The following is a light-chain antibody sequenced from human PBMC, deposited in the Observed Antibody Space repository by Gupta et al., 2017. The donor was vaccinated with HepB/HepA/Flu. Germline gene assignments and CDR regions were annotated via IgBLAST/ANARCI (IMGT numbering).Light chain of an antibody. J-gene: IGKJ1*01. CDR2: GAS. CDR3: QQQGNSPRT. V-gene: IGKV3-20*01. CDR1: QSLSSNY. Sequence: ELVLTQYPGTLPLSPGESATLPCSASQSLSSNYLAWYQQKPGQAPRLLIYGASIRATGIPDRFSGSGSGTDFTLSISRLEPEDFAVYYCQQQGNSPRTFGQGTKVEIK.